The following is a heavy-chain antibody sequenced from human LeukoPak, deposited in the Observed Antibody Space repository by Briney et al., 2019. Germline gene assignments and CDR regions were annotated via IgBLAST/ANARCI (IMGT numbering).Heavy chain of an antibody. V-gene: IGHV3-21*01. Sequence: GGSLRLSCAASGFTFSSYTMNWVRQAPGKGLEWVSSITTSSSYIYYADSVKGRFTISRDNAKTSLYLQMNSLRAEDTAVYYCARDLSGVTGYTYGRGIDYWGQGTLVTVSS. D-gene: IGHD5-18*01. CDR1: GFTFSSYT. CDR3: ARDLSGVTGYTYGRGIDY. J-gene: IGHJ4*02. CDR2: ITTSSSYI.